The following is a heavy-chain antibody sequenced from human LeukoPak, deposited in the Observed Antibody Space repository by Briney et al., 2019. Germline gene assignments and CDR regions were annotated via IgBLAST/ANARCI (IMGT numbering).Heavy chain of an antibody. Sequence: SETLSLTCAVYGGSFSGYYWSWIRQPPGKGLEWIGEINHSGSTNYNPSLKSRVTISVDTSKNQFSLKLSSVTAADTAVYYCARGYSYGGEAPYYYYYMDVWGKGTTVTVSS. CDR2: INHSGST. CDR1: GGSFSGYY. CDR3: ARGYSYGGEAPYYYYYMDV. J-gene: IGHJ6*03. V-gene: IGHV4-34*01. D-gene: IGHD5-18*01.